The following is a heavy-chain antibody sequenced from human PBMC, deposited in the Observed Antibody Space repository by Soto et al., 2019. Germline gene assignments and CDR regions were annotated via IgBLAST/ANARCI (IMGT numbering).Heavy chain of an antibody. CDR3: ARHRIEVVWRGFDF. V-gene: IGHV4-39*01. CDR1: TDSSSFTNSY. J-gene: IGHJ4*02. D-gene: IGHD3-10*01. Sequence: SETLSLTCTVSTDSSSFTNSYWGWIRQPPGKGLQWIGSSSYSGGTFYNPSLKGRVVISFDTSKKQSSLQVTSVTAADTAVYFCARHRIEVVWRGFDFWGQGSPVTVSS. CDR2: SSYSGGT.